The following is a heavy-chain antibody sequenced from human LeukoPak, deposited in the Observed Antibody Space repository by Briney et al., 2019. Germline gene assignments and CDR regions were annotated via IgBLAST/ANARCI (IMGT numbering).Heavy chain of an antibody. CDR1: GGTFSSYA. V-gene: IGHV1-69*05. Sequence: SVTVSCKASGGTFSSYAISWVRQAPGQGLEWMGRIIPIFGTANYAQKFQGRVTITTDESTSTAYMELSSLRSEDTAVYYCAREDFWTGPTYYYMDVWGKGTTVTVSS. CDR2: IIPIFGTA. D-gene: IGHD3/OR15-3a*01. J-gene: IGHJ6*03. CDR3: AREDFWTGPTYYYMDV.